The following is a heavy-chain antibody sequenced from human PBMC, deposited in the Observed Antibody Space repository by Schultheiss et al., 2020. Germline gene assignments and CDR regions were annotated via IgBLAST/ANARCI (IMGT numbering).Heavy chain of an antibody. CDR1: GYSISSGYY. Sequence: SETLSLTCTVSGYSISSGYYWGWIRQPPGKGLEWIGSIYYSGSTNYNPSLKSRVTISVDTSKNQFSLKLSSVTAADTAVYYCAGTSSGWYVSYFDYWGQGTLVTVSS. CDR2: IYYSGST. V-gene: IGHV4-38-2*02. J-gene: IGHJ4*02. CDR3: AGTSSGWYVSYFDY. D-gene: IGHD6-19*01.